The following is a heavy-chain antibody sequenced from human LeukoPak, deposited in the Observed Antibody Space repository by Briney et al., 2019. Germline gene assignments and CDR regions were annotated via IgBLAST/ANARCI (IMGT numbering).Heavy chain of an antibody. D-gene: IGHD4-17*01. CDR2: INPNSGGT. CDR3: ARRSASVTYPFAFDI. J-gene: IGHJ3*02. Sequence: GASVKVSCKASGYTFTGYYMHWVRQAPGQGLEWMGWINPNSGGTNYAQKFQGRVTMTRDTSISTAYMELSGLTSDDTAVYYCARRSASVTYPFAFDIWGQGTMVTVSS. V-gene: IGHV1-2*02. CDR1: GYTFTGYY.